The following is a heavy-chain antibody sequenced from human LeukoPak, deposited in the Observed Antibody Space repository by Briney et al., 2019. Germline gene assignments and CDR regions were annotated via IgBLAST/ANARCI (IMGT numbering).Heavy chain of an antibody. D-gene: IGHD3-22*01. Sequence: GGSLRLSCAASGFSFNTYSMNWVRQAPGKGLEWPSHIDDSSTAIYYADSVKGRFTISRDNAKDSLYLQMNGLRDEDTAVYYCARGRNYYDSSTYFHSFDYWGPGTEVTVSS. CDR3: ARGRNYYDSSTYFHSFDY. CDR2: IDDSSTAI. V-gene: IGHV3-48*02. CDR1: GFSFNTYS. J-gene: IGHJ4*02.